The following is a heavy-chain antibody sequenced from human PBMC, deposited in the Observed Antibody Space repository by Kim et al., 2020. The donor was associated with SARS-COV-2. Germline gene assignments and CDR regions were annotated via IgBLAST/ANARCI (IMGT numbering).Heavy chain of an antibody. J-gene: IGHJ4*02. CDR3: VRGAVTRHDY. CDR1: GFPFSFQS. CDR2: MKEDGSNI. V-gene: IGHV3-7*03. Sequence: GGSLRLSCVASGFPFSFQSMSWVRRGSGKGLEWVASMKEDGSNIFYADFVRGRFTISRDNAKNSLYLQMNSLRPEDTAVYYCVRGAVTRHDYWGQGTLVT. D-gene: IGHD4-4*01.